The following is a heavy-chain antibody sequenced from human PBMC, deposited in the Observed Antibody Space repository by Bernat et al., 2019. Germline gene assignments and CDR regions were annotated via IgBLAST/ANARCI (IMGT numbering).Heavy chain of an antibody. Sequence: EVNLVESGGGLVQSGGSLRLSCAASGFDFTDAWMSWVRQAPGKGLEWVGHIKSKRSGGTIDYAVALKGRFSISRDDSKNTLYLQMSSLRTEDTALYYCARGHPAAEAFDIWGQGTMVTVSS. CDR2: IKSKRSGGTI. V-gene: IGHV3-15*01. CDR1: GFDFTDAW. D-gene: IGHD2-2*01. J-gene: IGHJ3*02. CDR3: ARGHPAAEAFDI.